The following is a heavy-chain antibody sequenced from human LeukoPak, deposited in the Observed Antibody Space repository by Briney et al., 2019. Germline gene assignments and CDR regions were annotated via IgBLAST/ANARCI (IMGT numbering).Heavy chain of an antibody. V-gene: IGHV3-30-3*01. CDR1: GFTFSSYA. J-gene: IGHJ4*02. CDR2: ISYDGSNK. CDR3: PRDRDSGSYSPFSY. D-gene: IGHD1-26*01. Sequence: GGSLRLSCAASGFTFSSYAMHWVRQAPGKGLEWVAVISYDGSNKYYADSVKGRFTISRDNSKNTLYLQMNSLRAEDTAVYYCPRDRDSGSYSPFSYWGQGTLVTSPQ.